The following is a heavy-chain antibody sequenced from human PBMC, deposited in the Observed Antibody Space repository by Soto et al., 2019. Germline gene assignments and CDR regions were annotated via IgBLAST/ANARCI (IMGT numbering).Heavy chain of an antibody. J-gene: IGHJ6*02. CDR3: ARRYKEWNYRRYYYGMDV. CDR2: IYYSGST. Sequence: QLQLQESGPGLVKPSETLSLTCTVSGGSISSSSYYWGWIRQPPGKGLEWIGSIYYSGSTYYNPSLKSRVTISVDTSKNQFSLKLSSVTAADTAVYYCARRYKEWNYRRYYYGMDVWGQGTTVTVSS. CDR1: GGSISSSSYY. V-gene: IGHV4-39*01. D-gene: IGHD1-7*01.